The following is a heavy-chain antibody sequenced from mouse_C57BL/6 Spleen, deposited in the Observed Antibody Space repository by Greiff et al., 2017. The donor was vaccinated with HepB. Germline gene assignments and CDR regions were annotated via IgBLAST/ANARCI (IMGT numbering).Heavy chain of an antibody. CDR1: SYAFSSSW. CDR2: IYPGDGDT. J-gene: IGHJ4*01. Sequence: QVQLQQSGPELVKPGASVKISCKASSYAFSSSWMNWVKQRPGKGLEWIGRIYPGDGDTNYNGKFKGKATLTADKSSSTAYMQLSSLTSEDSAVYFCARRLYAMDYWGQGTSVTVSS. V-gene: IGHV1-82*01. CDR3: ARRLYAMDY.